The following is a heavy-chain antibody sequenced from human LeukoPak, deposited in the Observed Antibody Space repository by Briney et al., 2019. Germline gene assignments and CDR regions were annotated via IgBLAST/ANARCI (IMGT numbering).Heavy chain of an antibody. CDR2: IKQDGSEK. Sequence: GGSLRLSCAASGFTFTSNALNWVRQAPGKGLEWVANIKQDGSEKYYVDSVKGRFTISRDNAKNSLYLQMNSLRAEDTALYYCARISKYSSRYDVMGAQGTLVTVSS. CDR1: GFTFTSNA. CDR3: ARISKYSSRYDVM. V-gene: IGHV3-7*01. D-gene: IGHD6-13*01. J-gene: IGHJ4*02.